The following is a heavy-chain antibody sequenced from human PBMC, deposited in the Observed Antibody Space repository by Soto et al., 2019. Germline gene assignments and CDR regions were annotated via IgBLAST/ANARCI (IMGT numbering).Heavy chain of an antibody. CDR2: INPSGGST. Sequence: QVQLVQSGAEVKKPGASVKVSCKASGYTFTSYYMHWVRQAPGQGLEWMGIINPSGGSTSYAQKFQGRVTMTRDTSTSTVDMELSSLRSEDTAVYYCARGRVVAAGVARSLHYPYYYYGMDVWGQGTTVTVSS. D-gene: IGHD2-15*01. V-gene: IGHV1-46*01. CDR3: ARGRVVAAGVARSLHYPYYYYGMDV. CDR1: GYTFTSYY. J-gene: IGHJ6*02.